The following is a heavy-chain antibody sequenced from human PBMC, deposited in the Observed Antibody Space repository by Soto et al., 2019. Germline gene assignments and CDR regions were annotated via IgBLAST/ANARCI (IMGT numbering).Heavy chain of an antibody. D-gene: IGHD3-3*01. CDR3: ARDFAYFDS. V-gene: IGHV4-61*01. Sequence: PSETLSLTCTGSGGSFKSGSYSWSWIRQPPGKGLEWIGYAYHTGRTSYNHSLKSRVSISMDTSKNQFSLNLDSVTAADTAVYFCARDFAYFDSWGQGTLVTVSS. CDR2: AYHTGRT. J-gene: IGHJ4*02. CDR1: GGSFKSGSYS.